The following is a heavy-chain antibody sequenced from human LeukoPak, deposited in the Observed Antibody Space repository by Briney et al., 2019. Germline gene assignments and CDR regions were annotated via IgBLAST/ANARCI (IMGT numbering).Heavy chain of an antibody. CDR3: VRGNYDDRGYSNAFDL. CDR1: GASISGSY. J-gene: IGHJ3*01. CDR2: IYYNWNT. V-gene: IGHV4-59*01. Sequence: SETLSVTCTVSGASISGSYWMWLRQPPRHRLEWIGYIYYNWNTNSTPSLKSRVTISVDRSKNQFSLKLSSVTAADAAVYYCVRGNYDDRGYSNAFDLWGQGAMVTVSS. D-gene: IGHD3-22*01.